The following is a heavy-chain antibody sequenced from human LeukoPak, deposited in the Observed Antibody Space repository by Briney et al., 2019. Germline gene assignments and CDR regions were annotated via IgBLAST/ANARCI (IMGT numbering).Heavy chain of an antibody. D-gene: IGHD6-13*01. CDR3: ARGQRIADAFDI. CDR1: GFTFSSYS. Sequence: GGSLRLSCAASGFTFSSYSMNWVRQAPGKGLEWVSSISSSSRYIYYADSVKGRFTISRDNAKNSLYLQMNSLRAEDTAVYYCARGQRIADAFDIWGQGTMVTVSS. J-gene: IGHJ3*02. CDR2: ISSSSRYI. V-gene: IGHV3-21*01.